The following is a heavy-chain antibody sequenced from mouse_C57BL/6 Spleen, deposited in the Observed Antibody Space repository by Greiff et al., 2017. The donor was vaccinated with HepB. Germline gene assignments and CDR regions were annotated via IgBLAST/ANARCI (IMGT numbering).Heavy chain of an antibody. CDR1: GYTFTSYW. J-gene: IGHJ4*01. V-gene: IGHV1-53*01. D-gene: IGHD2-12*01. Sequence: VQLQQSGTELVKPGASVKLSCKASGYTFTSYWMHWVKQRPGQGLEWIGNINPSNGGTNYNEKFKSKATLTVDKSSSTAYMQLSSLTSEDSAVYYCVKASYYLGAMDYWGQGTSVTVSS. CDR3: VKASYYLGAMDY. CDR2: INPSNGGT.